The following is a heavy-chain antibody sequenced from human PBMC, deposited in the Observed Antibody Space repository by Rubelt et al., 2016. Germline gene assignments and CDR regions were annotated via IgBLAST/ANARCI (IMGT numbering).Heavy chain of an antibody. J-gene: IGHJ3*02. CDR3: AKGVYSYGPGYAFDI. V-gene: IGHV3-30*02. D-gene: IGHD5-18*01. Sequence: ADSVKGRFTISRDNSKNTLYLQMNSLRAEDTAVYYCAKGVYSYGPGYAFDIWGQGTMVTVSS.